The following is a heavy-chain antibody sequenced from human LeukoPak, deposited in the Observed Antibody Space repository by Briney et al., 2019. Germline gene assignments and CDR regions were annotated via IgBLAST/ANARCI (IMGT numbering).Heavy chain of an antibody. J-gene: IGHJ4*02. CDR3: ARGLLRFNYYFDY. V-gene: IGHV1-69*05. Sequence: SVKVSCKASGGTFSSYAISWVRQAPGQGLEWMGGIIPIFSAANYAQKFQGRVTITTDASTNTAYMELNSLRSEDTAVYYCARGLLRFNYYFDYWGQGTLVTVSS. D-gene: IGHD1-26*01. CDR1: GGTFSSYA. CDR2: IIPIFSAA.